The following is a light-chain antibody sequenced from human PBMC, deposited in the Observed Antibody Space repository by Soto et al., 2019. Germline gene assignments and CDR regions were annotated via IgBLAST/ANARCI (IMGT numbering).Light chain of an antibody. CDR1: QSISSY. J-gene: IGKJ1*01. Sequence: DIQVTQSPSSLAASVGDRVTITCRASQSISSYLNWYQQKPGKAPQLLMYAASTLQTGVPSRFSSSGSGTDFTLTISSLQPEDFATYYCQESHSSPPKTCGRGTRVEI. CDR2: AAS. CDR3: QESHSSPPKT. V-gene: IGKV1-39*01.